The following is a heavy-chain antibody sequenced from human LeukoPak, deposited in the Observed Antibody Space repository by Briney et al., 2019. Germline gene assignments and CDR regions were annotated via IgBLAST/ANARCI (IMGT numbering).Heavy chain of an antibody. CDR2: IYHSGST. J-gene: IGHJ3*02. CDR1: GYSINNGYY. D-gene: IGHD3-22*01. V-gene: IGHV4-38-2*02. Sequence: PSETLSLTCTVSGYSINNGYYWGWIRQPPGKGLEWIGSIYHSGSTYYKPSLKSRVTISVDTSKNQFSLKLSSVTAADTAVYYCARSRRDSSGYYPNDAFDIWGQGTMVTVSS. CDR3: ARSRRDSSGYYPNDAFDI.